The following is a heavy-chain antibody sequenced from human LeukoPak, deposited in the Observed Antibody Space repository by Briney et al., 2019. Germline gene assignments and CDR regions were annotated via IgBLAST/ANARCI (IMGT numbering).Heavy chain of an antibody. CDR1: VYSISSGYY. CDR3: ARDTVGDKEGVTAPGYFDL. D-gene: IGHD2-21*02. Sequence: PSETLSLTCAVSVYSISSGYYWGWIRQPPGKGLEGIGSIYQSGSTYYNPSRKSRVTISVDTSKNQFSLKLSSVTAEDTAVYYCARDTVGDKEGVTAPGYFDLWGRGTLVTV. J-gene: IGHJ2*01. CDR2: IYQSGST. V-gene: IGHV4-38-2*02.